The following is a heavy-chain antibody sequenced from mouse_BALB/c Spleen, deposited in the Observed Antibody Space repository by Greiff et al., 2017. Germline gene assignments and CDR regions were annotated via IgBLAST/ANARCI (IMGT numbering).Heavy chain of an antibody. D-gene: IGHD1-1*01. J-gene: IGHJ2*01. CDR3: ARFTTVVADY. CDR1: GYTFTSYW. Sequence: QVQLKESGAELAKPGASVKMSCKASGYTFTSYWMHWVKQRPGQGLEWIGYINPSTGYTEYNQKFKDKATLTADKSSSTAYMQLSSLTSEDSAVYYCARFTTVVADYWGQGTTLTVSS. CDR2: INPSTGYT. V-gene: IGHV1-7*01.